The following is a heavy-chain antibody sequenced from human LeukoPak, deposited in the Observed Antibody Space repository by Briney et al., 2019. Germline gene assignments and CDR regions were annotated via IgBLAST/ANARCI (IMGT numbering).Heavy chain of an antibody. CDR2: IDRDGSRI. CDR1: GFTFSSYW. V-gene: IGHV3-74*01. D-gene: IGHD3-22*01. CDR3: ATPLDYHDNSGFHQGGN. Sequence: GGSLRLSCAVSGFTFSSYWMHWVRQAPGKGLVWVSRIDRDGSRINYADSVKGRFTISRDNAKNSLYLQMTSLRAEDTAMYYCATPLDYHDNSGFHQGGNWGQGTLVTVSS. J-gene: IGHJ4*02.